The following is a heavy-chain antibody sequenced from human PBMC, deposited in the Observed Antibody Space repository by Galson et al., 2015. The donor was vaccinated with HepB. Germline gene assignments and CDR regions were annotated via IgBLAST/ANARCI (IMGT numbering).Heavy chain of an antibody. CDR3: ARDQEYYYDSWDAFDI. CDR2: ISSSSSTI. CDR1: GFTFSSYS. J-gene: IGHJ3*02. D-gene: IGHD3-22*01. V-gene: IGHV3-48*01. Sequence: SLRLSCAASGFTFSSYSMNWVRQAPGKGLEWVSYISSSSSTIYYADSVKGRFTISRDNAKNSLYLQMNSLRAEDTAVYYCARDQEYYYDSWDAFDIWGQGTMVTVSS.